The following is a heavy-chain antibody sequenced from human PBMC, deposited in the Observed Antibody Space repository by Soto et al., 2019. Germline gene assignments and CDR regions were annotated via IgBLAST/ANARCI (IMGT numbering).Heavy chain of an antibody. J-gene: IGHJ3*02. CDR2: ISWNSGSI. D-gene: IGHD4-17*01. Sequence: GGSLRLSCAASGFTFDDYAMHWVRQAPGKGLEWVSGISWNSGSIGYADSVKGRFTISRDNAKNSLYLQMNSLRAEDTALYYCAKDMFPNGDAEAFDIWGQGTMVTVSS. CDR1: GFTFDDYA. CDR3: AKDMFPNGDAEAFDI. V-gene: IGHV3-9*01.